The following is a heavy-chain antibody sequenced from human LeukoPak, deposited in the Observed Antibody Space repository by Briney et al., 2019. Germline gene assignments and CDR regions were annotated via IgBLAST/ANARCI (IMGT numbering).Heavy chain of an antibody. J-gene: IGHJ4*02. V-gene: IGHV3-9*01. CDR2: ISWNSGSI. Sequence: GGSLRLSCAASGFTFDDYAMHWVRQAPGKGLEWVSGISWNSGSIGYADSVKGRFTISRDNAKNSLYLQMNSLRAEDTAVYYCAKDRSFGGYYRGGLDYWGQGTLVTVSS. CDR3: AKDRSFGGYYRGGLDY. CDR1: GFTFDDYA. D-gene: IGHD3-22*01.